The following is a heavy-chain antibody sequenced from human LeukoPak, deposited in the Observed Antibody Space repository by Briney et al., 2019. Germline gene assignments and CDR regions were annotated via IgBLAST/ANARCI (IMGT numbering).Heavy chain of an antibody. CDR3: ARAAGSTSLNYFDY. J-gene: IGHJ4*02. CDR1: GYTFTGYY. CDR2: INPNSGGT. D-gene: IGHD2-2*01. Sequence: ASVKVSCKASGYTFTGYYMHWVRQAPGQGLEWMGWINPNSGGTNYAQKFQGRVTMTRDTSISTAYMELSSLRSEDTAVYYCARAAGSTSLNYFDYWGQGTLVTVSS. V-gene: IGHV1-2*02.